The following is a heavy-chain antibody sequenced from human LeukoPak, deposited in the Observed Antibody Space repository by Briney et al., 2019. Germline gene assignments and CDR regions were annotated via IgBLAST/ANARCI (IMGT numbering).Heavy chain of an antibody. CDR3: ARERAGDVDY. V-gene: IGHV3-49*03. J-gene: IGHJ4*02. CDR2: IRHREYGGTA. CDR1: GFNFGVVA. Sequence: GGSLRLSCATSGFNFGVVAMDWIRQAPGKGLEWVGFIRHREYGGTAEYAASVNGRFAISRDDSKSIVYLQMNDLRTEDTGVYSCARERAGDVDYWGLGTLVTVSS.